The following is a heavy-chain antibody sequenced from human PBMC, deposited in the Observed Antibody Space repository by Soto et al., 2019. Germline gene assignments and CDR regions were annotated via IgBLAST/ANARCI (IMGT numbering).Heavy chain of an antibody. J-gene: IGHJ3*02. CDR2: IYHSGST. CDR3: ERYMRRVVVSILSVNVLRYLAAFDI. V-gene: IGHV4-4*02. CDR1: GGSISSSNW. Sequence: PSETLSLTCAVSGGSISSSNWWSWVRQPPGKGLEWIGEIYHSGSTNYNPSLKSRVTISVDKSKNQFSLKLSSVTAADTAVYYCERYMRRVVVSILSVNVLRYLAAFDIWGQGTMVTVSS. D-gene: IGHD3-9*01.